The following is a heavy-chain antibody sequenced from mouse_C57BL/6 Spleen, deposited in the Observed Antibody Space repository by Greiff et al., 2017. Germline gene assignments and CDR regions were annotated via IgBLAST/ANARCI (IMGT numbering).Heavy chain of an antibody. V-gene: IGHV1-52*01. CDR2: IDPSDSET. CDR1: GYTFTSYW. D-gene: IGHD1-1*02. CDR3: AGGGWSFAMGG. J-gene: IGHJ4*01. Sequence: QVQLQQPGAELVRPGSSVKLSCKASGYTFTSYWMPWVKQRPIQGLEWIGNIDPSDSETHYNQKFKDKATLTVDKSSSTAYMQLSSLASEDSAVYYCAGGGWSFAMGGWGHGATVTVST.